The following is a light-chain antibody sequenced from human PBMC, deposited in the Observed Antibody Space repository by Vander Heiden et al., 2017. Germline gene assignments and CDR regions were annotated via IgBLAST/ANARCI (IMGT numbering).Light chain of an antibody. V-gene: IGKV4-1*01. Sequence: DFVMTQSPDSLAVSLGERATVNCKSSQSLLYTSNNKNYLAWYQQRPGQPPKLLIYWASTRESGVPDRFSGSGSGTDFTLTISSLQAEDVAVYYCQQDDSTPITFGGGTTVEIK. CDR2: WAS. CDR3: QQDDSTPIT. J-gene: IGKJ4*01. CDR1: QSLLYTSNNKNY.